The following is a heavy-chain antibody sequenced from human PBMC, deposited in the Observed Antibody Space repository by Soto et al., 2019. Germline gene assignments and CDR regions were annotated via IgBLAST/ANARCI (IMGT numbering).Heavy chain of an antibody. CDR2: VKEDGSEL. CDR3: AGDICFDYVN. D-gene: IGHD3-16*01. J-gene: IGHJ4*02. Sequence: PVGSLRVSCAVSGFNVMSYWMSWVRQAPGKGLEWVASVKEDGSELYYLHSVRGRFSISRDSAGNALHLTMNYLSAEDTGVYFCAGDICFDYVNWGQGIPVTVSS. V-gene: IGHV3-7*01. CDR1: GFNVMSYW.